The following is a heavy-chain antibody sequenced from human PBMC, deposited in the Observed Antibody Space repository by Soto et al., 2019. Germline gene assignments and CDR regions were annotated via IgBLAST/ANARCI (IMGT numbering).Heavy chain of an antibody. CDR3: ARAPYSSSSFFFDY. D-gene: IGHD6-6*01. CDR2: INPNIGHA. CDR1: GYSFTAFH. V-gene: IGHV1-46*01. Sequence: ASVKVSCKASGYSFTAFHMHWVRQAPGLGLEWMGIINPNIGHANIGQKFQGRVALTWDTSTSTVYMEMSGLRSDDTAVYYCARAPYSSSSFFFDYWGQGTPVTVSS. J-gene: IGHJ4*02.